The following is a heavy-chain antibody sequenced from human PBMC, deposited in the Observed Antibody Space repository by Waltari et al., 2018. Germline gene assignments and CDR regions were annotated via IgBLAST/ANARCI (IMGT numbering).Heavy chain of an antibody. CDR1: GFTFSSYS. CDR3: ARDLFAVAGTYY. J-gene: IGHJ4*02. D-gene: IGHD6-19*01. Sequence: EVQLVESGGGLVQPGGSLRLSCAASGFTFSSYSMNWVRQAPGKGVEWVSYISSSSSTIYYADSVKGRVTSSRDNAKNSLYLQMNSLRAEDTAVYYCARDLFAVAGTYYWGQGTLVTVSS. V-gene: IGHV3-48*01. CDR2: ISSSSSTI.